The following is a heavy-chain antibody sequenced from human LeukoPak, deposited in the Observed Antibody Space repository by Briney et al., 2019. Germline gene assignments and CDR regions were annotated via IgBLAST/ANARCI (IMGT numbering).Heavy chain of an antibody. CDR1: TFTFDDYD. J-gene: IGHJ6*02. Sequence: GGSLRLSCAASTFTFDDYDMHWVRQAPGKGLEWVSAISGSGGSTYYADSVKGRFTISRDNSKNTLYLQMNSLRAEDTAVYYCAKDTGYSYGHHYYYYYGMDVWGQGTTVTVSS. CDR2: ISGSGGST. D-gene: IGHD5-18*01. CDR3: AKDTGYSYGHHYYYYYGMDV. V-gene: IGHV3-23*01.